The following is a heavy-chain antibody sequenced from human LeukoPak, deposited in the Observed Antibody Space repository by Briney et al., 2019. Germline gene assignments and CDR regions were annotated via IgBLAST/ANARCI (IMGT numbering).Heavy chain of an antibody. V-gene: IGHV4-38-2*02. CDR1: GYSMSSGYY. CDR3: ARGYSSSCSNY. D-gene: IGHD6-13*01. CDR2: IFHSGNS. J-gene: IGHJ4*02. Sequence: PSETLSLTCTVSGYSMSSGYYWGWIRQPPGKGLQWIGSIFHSGNSYYNPSLKGRVTISVDTSKNQFSLKVNSVTAADTAVYYCARGYSSSCSNYWGQGTLVTVSS.